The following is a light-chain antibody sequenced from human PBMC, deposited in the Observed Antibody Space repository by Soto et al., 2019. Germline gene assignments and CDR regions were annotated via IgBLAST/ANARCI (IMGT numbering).Light chain of an antibody. CDR2: EVR. V-gene: IGLV2-14*01. CDR1: MRDVGAYNL. CDR3: SAYTTSSTRV. J-gene: IGLJ1*01. Sequence: QSALTQPASVSGSAGQSITISCSGTMRDVGAYNLVSWYQQHPGTAPKLIIYEVRNRPSGISSRFSGSRSGNTASLTISGLQSEDEGDYYCSAYTTSSTRVFGPGTKLTVL.